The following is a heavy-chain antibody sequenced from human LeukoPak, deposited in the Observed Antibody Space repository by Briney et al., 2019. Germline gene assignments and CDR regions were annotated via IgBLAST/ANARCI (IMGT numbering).Heavy chain of an antibody. Sequence: GGSLRLSCAASGFTFSSYGMHWVRQAPGKGLEWVAFIRYDGSNKYYADSLKGRFTISRDNSKNTLYLQMNSLRAEDTAVYYCAKDYLTWIQLWLDAFDIWGQGTMVTVSS. V-gene: IGHV3-30*02. CDR1: GFTFSSYG. CDR3: AKDYLTWIQLWLDAFDI. CDR2: IRYDGSNK. J-gene: IGHJ3*02. D-gene: IGHD5-18*01.